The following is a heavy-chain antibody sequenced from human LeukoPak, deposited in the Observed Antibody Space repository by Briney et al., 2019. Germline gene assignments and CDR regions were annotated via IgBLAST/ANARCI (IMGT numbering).Heavy chain of an antibody. CDR2: MSRSGSYI. Sequence: GGSLRLSCAASGFTFSSYSMNWVRQAPGKGLECVSSMSRSGSYIYYADSVKGRFTISRDNTKNSLYLQMNSLRAEDTAVYFCARTYDYDSSGYPFDAFDIWGQGTVVTVSS. J-gene: IGHJ3*02. D-gene: IGHD3-22*01. CDR3: ARTYDYDSSGYPFDAFDI. CDR1: GFTFSSYS. V-gene: IGHV3-21*01.